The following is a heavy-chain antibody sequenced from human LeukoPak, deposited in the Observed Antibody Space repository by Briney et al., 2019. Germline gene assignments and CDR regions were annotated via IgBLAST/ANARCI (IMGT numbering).Heavy chain of an antibody. CDR1: GGSISSYC. Sequence: SETLSLTCTVSGGSISSYCWSWIRQPAGKGLEWIGYIYYSGSTNYNPSLKSRVTISVDTSKNRFSLKLSSVTAADTAVYYCARGRIGDILTGYLDYWGQGTLVTVSS. CDR2: IYYSGST. D-gene: IGHD3-9*01. V-gene: IGHV4-59*01. J-gene: IGHJ4*02. CDR3: ARGRIGDILTGYLDY.